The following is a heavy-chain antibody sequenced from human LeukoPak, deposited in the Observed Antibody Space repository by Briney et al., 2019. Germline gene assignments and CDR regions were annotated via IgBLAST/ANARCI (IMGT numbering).Heavy chain of an antibody. CDR2: INHSGST. D-gene: IGHD3-10*01. CDR1: GGSFSGYY. J-gene: IGHJ6*02. V-gene: IGHV4-34*01. CDR3: ARLVEITMVRAFYYYYGMDV. Sequence: SETLSLTCAVYGGSFSGYYWSWIRQPPGKGLEWIGEINHSGSTNYNPSLKSRVTISVDMSKNQFSLKLSSVTAADTAVYYCARLVEITMVRAFYYYYGMDVWGQGTTVTVSS.